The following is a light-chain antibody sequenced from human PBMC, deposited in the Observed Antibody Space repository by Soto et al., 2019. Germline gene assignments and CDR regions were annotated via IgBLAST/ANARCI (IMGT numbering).Light chain of an antibody. V-gene: IGLV1-40*01. CDR1: SSNIGAGYD. CDR3: QSYDSILSAYV. CDR2: GNN. Sequence: QSVLTQPPSVSGAPGQRVTISCTGSSSNIGAGYDIHWYQQLLGTAPKLLIYGNNNRPSGVPDRFSGSKSGTSASLAITGLQAEDEADYYCQSYDSILSAYVFGTGTKLTVL. J-gene: IGLJ1*01.